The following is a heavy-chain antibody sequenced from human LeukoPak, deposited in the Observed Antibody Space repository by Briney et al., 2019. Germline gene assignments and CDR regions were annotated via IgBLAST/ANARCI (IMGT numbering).Heavy chain of an antibody. D-gene: IGHD2-21*01. Sequence: HPGGSLRLSCAASGFTLSSYAMSWVRQAPGKGLEWVSATSSSDAGTYYAESVRGRFTISRDNSKNTLFLQMNSLRAEDAAVYYCAKAPATSYSGVYCYPFDHWGQGTLVTVSS. V-gene: IGHV3-23*01. J-gene: IGHJ4*02. CDR1: GFTLSSYA. CDR3: AKAPATSYSGVYCYPFDH. CDR2: TSSSDAGT.